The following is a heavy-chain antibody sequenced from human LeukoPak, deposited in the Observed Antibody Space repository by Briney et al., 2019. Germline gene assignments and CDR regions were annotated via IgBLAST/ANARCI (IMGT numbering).Heavy chain of an antibody. D-gene: IGHD6-19*01. CDR2: IYHSGST. J-gene: IGHJ5*02. V-gene: IGHV4-30-2*01. Sequence: SETLSLTCAVSGGSISSGGYSWSWIRQPPGKGLEWIGYIYHSGSTYYNPSLKSRVTISVDRSKNQFSLKLSSVTAADTAVYYCARVQSSGWFHNWFDPWGQGTLVTVSS. CDR3: ARVQSSGWFHNWFDP. CDR1: GGSISSGGYS.